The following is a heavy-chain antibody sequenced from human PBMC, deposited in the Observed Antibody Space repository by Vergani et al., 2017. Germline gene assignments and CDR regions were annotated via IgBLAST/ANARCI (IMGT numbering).Heavy chain of an antibody. J-gene: IGHJ4*02. CDR3: AGCEGVRLGELSESFDY. CDR1: GGTFSSYT. D-gene: IGHD3-16*02. CDR2: IIPILGIA. Sequence: QVQLVQSGAEVKKPGSSVKVSCKASGGTFSSYTISWVRQAPGQGLEWMGRIIPILGIANYAQKFQGRVTITADKSTSTAYMELSSLRSEDTAVYYCAGCEGVRLGELSESFDYWGQGTLVTVSS. V-gene: IGHV1-69*02.